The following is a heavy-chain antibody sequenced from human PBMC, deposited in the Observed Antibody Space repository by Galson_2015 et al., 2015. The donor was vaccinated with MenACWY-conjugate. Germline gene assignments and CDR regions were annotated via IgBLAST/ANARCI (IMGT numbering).Heavy chain of an antibody. V-gene: IGHV5-51*01. D-gene: IGHD3-10*01. CDR3: SRQTSGQIGISGLDV. CDR2: IFPDDSDT. Sequence: QSGAEVKQPGESLRISCKGSGFKFTSFWIAWVRQMPGKGLELMGIIFPDDSDTRYSPSFQDQVTISVDKSINSAYLQWRGLQASDTAMYYCSRQTSGQIGISGLDVWGQGTTVFVSS. J-gene: IGHJ6*02. CDR1: GFKFTSFW.